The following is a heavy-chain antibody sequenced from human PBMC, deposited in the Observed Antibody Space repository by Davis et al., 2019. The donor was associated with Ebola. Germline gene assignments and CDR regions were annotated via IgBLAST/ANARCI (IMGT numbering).Heavy chain of an antibody. CDR1: GGSISSSSYY. CDR2: IYYSGST. Sequence: PGGSLRLSCTVSGGSISSSSYYWGWIRQPPGKGLEWIGSIYYSGSTYYNPSLKSRVTISVDTSKNQFSLKLSSVTAADTAVYYCARQASGTWLDYWGQGTLVTVSS. V-gene: IGHV4-39*01. CDR3: ARQASGTWLDY. D-gene: IGHD1-26*01. J-gene: IGHJ4*02.